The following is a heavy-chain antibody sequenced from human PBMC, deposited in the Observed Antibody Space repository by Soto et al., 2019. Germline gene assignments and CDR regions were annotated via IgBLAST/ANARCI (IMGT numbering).Heavy chain of an antibody. J-gene: IGHJ3*02. Sequence: PGGSLRLSCAASGFTFSDYYMSWIRQAPGKGLEWVSYISSSGSTIYYADSVKGRFTISRDNAKNSLYLQMNSLRAEDTAVYYCASLAVAGTSDAFDIWGKGTMVTVSS. CDR2: ISSSGSTI. CDR1: GFTFSDYY. V-gene: IGHV3-11*01. CDR3: ASLAVAGTSDAFDI. D-gene: IGHD6-19*01.